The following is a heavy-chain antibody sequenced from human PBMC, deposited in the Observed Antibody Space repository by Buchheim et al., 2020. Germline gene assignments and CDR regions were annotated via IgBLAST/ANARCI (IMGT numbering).Heavy chain of an antibody. CDR2: VGSGHHT. D-gene: IGHD6-19*01. Sequence: DVHLVESGGGLVMPGESLRLSCMTSGFSFSPFGMTWVRQAPGKGLEWVATVGSGHHTFYADLVEGRFNVSRDNAGSSVYRRLNSLRVEDTAVYFCARDFSGWSRDYWGQGTL. J-gene: IGHJ4*02. CDR3: ARDFSGWSRDY. V-gene: IGHV3-21*01. CDR1: GFSFSPFG.